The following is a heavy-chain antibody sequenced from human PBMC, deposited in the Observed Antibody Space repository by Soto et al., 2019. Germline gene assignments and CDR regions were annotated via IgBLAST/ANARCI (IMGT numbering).Heavy chain of an antibody. CDR1: GGSISSYY. Sequence: QVQLQESGPGLVKPSETLSLTCTVSGGSISSYYCSWIRQPPGKGLEWIGYIYYSGSTNYNPTLKSRVTISVDTSKNQFSLKLSSVTAADTAVYYCARGRPGTTFYYFDYWGQGTLVTVSS. D-gene: IGHD1-7*01. CDR2: IYYSGST. CDR3: ARGRPGTTFYYFDY. V-gene: IGHV4-59*01. J-gene: IGHJ4*02.